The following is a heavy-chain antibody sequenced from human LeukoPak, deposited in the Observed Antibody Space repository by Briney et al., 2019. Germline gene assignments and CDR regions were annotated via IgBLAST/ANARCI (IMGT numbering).Heavy chain of an antibody. V-gene: IGHV1-2*02. CDR2: INPNSGGT. Sequence: ASVKVSCKASGYTFTGYYMHWVRQAPGQGLGWMGWINPNSGGTNYAQKFQGRVTMTRDTSISTAYMELSRLRSDDTAVYYCARGGPESSGRSGDFDYWGQGTLVTVSS. CDR1: GYTFTGYY. D-gene: IGHD6-19*01. CDR3: ARGGPESSGRSGDFDY. J-gene: IGHJ4*02.